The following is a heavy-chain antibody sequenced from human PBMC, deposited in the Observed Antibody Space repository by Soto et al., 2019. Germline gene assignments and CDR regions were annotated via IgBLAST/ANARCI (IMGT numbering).Heavy chain of an antibody. CDR2: ISSTAGRTS. CDR1: GFTFNTYP. V-gene: IGHV3-23*01. J-gene: IGHJ6*02. Sequence: XVSLRLSCATSGFTFNTYPMTWVRQAPGKGLGWVSSISSTAGRTSSYADSVKGRFAISRDFSDNTVYLQMNNLRVDDTAVYFCAKGVLSFHYGMEVWGQGTTVTVSS. CDR3: AKGVLSFHYGMEV. D-gene: IGHD3-10*01.